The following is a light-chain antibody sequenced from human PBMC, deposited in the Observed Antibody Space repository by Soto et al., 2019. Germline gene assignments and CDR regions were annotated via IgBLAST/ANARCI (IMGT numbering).Light chain of an antibody. CDR3: QQYGSSPWT. CDR1: RSVSSSF. V-gene: IGKV3-20*01. J-gene: IGKJ1*01. CDR2: HAS. Sequence: EIGLTQSPGTLSLSPGVRATLSCRASRSVSSSFLAWYQQKSGQAPRLLIYHASSRATGIPDRVSGSVSGTDFTLTISRVEPEDFALYFCQQYGSSPWTVGQGTKGEIK.